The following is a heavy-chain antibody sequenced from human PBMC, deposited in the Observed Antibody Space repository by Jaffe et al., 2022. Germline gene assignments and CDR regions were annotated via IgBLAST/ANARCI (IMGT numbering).Heavy chain of an antibody. CDR1: GFTFDDYA. Sequence: EVQLVESGGGLVQPGRSLRLSCAASGFTFDDYAMHWVRQAPGKGLEWVSGISWNSGSIGYADSVKGRFTISRDNAKNSLYLQMNSLRAEDTALYYCAKDTRDAYGDQQHGGFGYWGQGTLVTVSS. J-gene: IGHJ4*02. D-gene: IGHD4-17*01. CDR3: AKDTRDAYGDQQHGGFGY. CDR2: ISWNSGSI. V-gene: IGHV3-9*01.